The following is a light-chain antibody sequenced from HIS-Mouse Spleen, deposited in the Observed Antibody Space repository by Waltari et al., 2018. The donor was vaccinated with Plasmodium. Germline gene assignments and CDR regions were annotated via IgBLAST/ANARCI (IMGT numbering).Light chain of an antibody. Sequence: DIQMPQSPSSLSASVGARVTITCRASQSIRSYLNWYQQKPGKATKLLIYAASSLQSGVPSRFSGSGSGTDFTLTISSLQPEDFATYYCQQNYNTWTFGQGTKVEIK. J-gene: IGKJ1*01. V-gene: IGKV1-39*01. CDR2: AAS. CDR1: QSIRSY. CDR3: QQNYNTWT.